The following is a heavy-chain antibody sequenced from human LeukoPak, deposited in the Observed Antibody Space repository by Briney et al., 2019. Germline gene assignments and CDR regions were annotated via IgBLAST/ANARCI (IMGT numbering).Heavy chain of an antibody. V-gene: IGHV3-20*04. CDR3: ARSKGPKAAIDAFDI. CDR1: GFTFDDYG. CDR2: INWNGGST. J-gene: IGHJ3*02. Sequence: PGGSLRLSCAASGFTFDDYGMSWVRQAPGKGLEWVSGINWNGGSTGYADSVKGRFTISRDNAKNSLYLQMNSLRAEDTALYYCARSKGPKAAIDAFDIWGHGTMVTVSS. D-gene: IGHD2-15*01.